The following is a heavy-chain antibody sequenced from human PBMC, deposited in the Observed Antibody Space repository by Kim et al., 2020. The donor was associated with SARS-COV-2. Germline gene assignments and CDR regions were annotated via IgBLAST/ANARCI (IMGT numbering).Heavy chain of an antibody. CDR2: T. V-gene: IGHV5-51*01. D-gene: IGHD3-22*01. Sequence: TRYRPSFQGQVTISADKSISTAYLQWSSLKASDTAMYYCAVGIVVAMGDYWGQGTLVTVSS. J-gene: IGHJ4*02. CDR3: AVGIVVAMGDY.